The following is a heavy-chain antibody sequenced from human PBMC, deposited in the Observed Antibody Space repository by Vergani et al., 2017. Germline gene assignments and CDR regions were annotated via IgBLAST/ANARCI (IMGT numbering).Heavy chain of an antibody. CDR1: GFTFSSFS. J-gene: IGHJ1*01. CDR3: AKGHYYDSSGSYFQH. V-gene: IGHV3-48*01. D-gene: IGHD3-22*01. CDR2: ITSSSSMA. Sequence: EVQLVESGGGLVQPGGSLRLSCAASGFTFSSFSMNWVRQAPGKGLEWVSYITSSSSMAYYADSVKGRFTISRDNSKNTLYLQMNSLRAEDTAVYYCAKGHYYDSSGSYFQHWGQGTLVTVSS.